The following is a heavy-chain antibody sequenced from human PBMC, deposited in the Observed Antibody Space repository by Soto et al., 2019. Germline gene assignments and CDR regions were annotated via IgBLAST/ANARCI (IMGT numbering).Heavy chain of an antibody. J-gene: IGHJ4*02. CDR1: GFTFSSYA. CDR2: ISGSGGST. D-gene: IGHD2-15*01. CDR3: AIDIVVVVAATKSDY. Sequence: QPGGSLRLSCAASGFTFSSYAMSWVRQAPGKGLEWVSAISGSGGSTYYADSVKGRFTISRDNSKNTLYLQMNSLRAEDTAVYYCAIDIVVVVAATKSDYWGQGTLVTVSS. V-gene: IGHV3-23*01.